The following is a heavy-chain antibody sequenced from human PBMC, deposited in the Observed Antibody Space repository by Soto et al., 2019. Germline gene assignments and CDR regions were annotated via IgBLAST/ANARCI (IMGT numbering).Heavy chain of an antibody. CDR2: ISSSSSTI. CDR1: GFTFSSYS. J-gene: IGHJ4*02. V-gene: IGHV3-48*02. Sequence: TGGSLRLSCAASGFTFSSYSMNWVRQAPGKGLEWVSYISSSSSTIYYADSVKGRFTISRDNAKNSLYLQMNSLRDEDTAVYYCARDKDYYDSSGYPYWGQGTLVTVSS. D-gene: IGHD3-22*01. CDR3: ARDKDYYDSSGYPY.